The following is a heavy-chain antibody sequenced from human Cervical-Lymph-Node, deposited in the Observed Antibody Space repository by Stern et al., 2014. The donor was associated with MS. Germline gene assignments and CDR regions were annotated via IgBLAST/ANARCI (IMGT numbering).Heavy chain of an antibody. CDR1: GFSLSTSGVG. D-gene: IGHD3-3*01. J-gene: IGHJ4*02. V-gene: IGHV2-5*02. CDR2: IYWDGDK. Sequence: QVTLKESGPTLVKPTQTLTLTCTFSGFSLSTSGVGVGWIRQPPGKALEXLALIYWDGDKRHSPSLKSRLTITKDTSKNQVVLTMTNMDPVDTATYYCAHAIPYDFWSGYYPTAFDYWGQGTLVTVSS. CDR3: AHAIPYDFWSGYYPTAFDY.